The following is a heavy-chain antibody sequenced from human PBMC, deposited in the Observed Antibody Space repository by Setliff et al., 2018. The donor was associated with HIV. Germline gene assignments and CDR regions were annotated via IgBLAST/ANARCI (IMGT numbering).Heavy chain of an antibody. Sequence: GASVKVSCKASGDTFTSHAISWVRQAPGQGPEWMGGIIPIFGTPNYAQKFKGRLTITADESTSTVYMELSSLRSEDTAVYYCARDSRDIVVVIAPEPEPYYYYGMDVWGEGTTVTVSS. CDR2: IIPIFGTP. CDR3: ARDSRDIVVVIAPEPEPYYYYGMDV. J-gene: IGHJ6*04. V-gene: IGHV1-69*13. CDR1: GDTFTSHA. D-gene: IGHD2-15*01.